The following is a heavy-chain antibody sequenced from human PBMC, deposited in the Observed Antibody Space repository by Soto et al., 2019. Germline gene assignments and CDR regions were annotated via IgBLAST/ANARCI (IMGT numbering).Heavy chain of an antibody. CDR2: IIPIFGTV. CDR3: ARGNHRWLPLWYFDL. Sequence: QVQLVQSGAEVKKPGSSVKVSCKASGGTFSNYPISWVRQAPGQGLEWMGGIIPIFGTVNYAQKFQGRVTITADESTSTAYMELSSLISEDTAVYYCARGNHRWLPLWYFDLWGRGTLVTVSS. V-gene: IGHV1-69*12. CDR1: GGTFSNYP. J-gene: IGHJ2*01. D-gene: IGHD5-12*01.